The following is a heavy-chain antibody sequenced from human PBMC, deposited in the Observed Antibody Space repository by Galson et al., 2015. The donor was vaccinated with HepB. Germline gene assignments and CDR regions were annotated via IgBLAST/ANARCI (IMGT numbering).Heavy chain of an antibody. CDR3: ARRVYSSGWYLDY. V-gene: IGHV5-51*01. Sequence: QSGAEVKKPGDSLKISCKGSGYRFTTYWIGWVRQMPGKGLEWMGIIYPGDSDTRYSPSFQGQVTMSADKSISTAYLQWSSLKASDTAMYYCARRVYSSGWYLDYWGQGTLVTVSS. CDR1: GYRFTTYW. J-gene: IGHJ4*02. CDR2: IYPGDSDT. D-gene: IGHD6-19*01.